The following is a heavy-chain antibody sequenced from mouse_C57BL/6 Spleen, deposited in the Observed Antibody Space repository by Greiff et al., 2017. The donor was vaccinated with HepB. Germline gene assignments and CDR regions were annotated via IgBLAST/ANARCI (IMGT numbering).Heavy chain of an antibody. CDR2: INPSTGGS. J-gene: IGHJ3*01. CDR1: GYSFTGYY. CDR3: AREDDYDGTPFAY. Sequence: VQLQQSGPELVKPGASVKISCKASGYSFTGYYMNWVKQSPEKSLEWIGEINPSTGGSTYNQKFKAKATLTVDKSSSTAYMQLKSLTSEDSAVYYCAREDDYDGTPFAYWGQGTLVTVSA. V-gene: IGHV1-42*01. D-gene: IGHD2-4*01.